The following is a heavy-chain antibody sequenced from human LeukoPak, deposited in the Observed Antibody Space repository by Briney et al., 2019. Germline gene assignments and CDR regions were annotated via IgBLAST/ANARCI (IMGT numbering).Heavy chain of an antibody. CDR2: INPNSGGI. D-gene: IGHD3-10*01. V-gene: IGHV1-2*02. CDR1: GYIFIDYY. CDR3: ARGGMVRDRRHFQFDY. J-gene: IGHJ4*02. Sequence: GASVKVSCKAAGYIFIDYYIHWVRQAPGQGLEWMGWINPNSGGINYAQKFQGRVTMTRDTSISTAYMELSRLRSDDTAVYYCARGGMVRDRRHFQFDYWGQGTLVTVSS.